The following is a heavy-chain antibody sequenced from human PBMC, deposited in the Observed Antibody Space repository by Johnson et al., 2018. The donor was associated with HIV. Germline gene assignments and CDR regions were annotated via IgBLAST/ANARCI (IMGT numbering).Heavy chain of an antibody. J-gene: IGHJ3*02. Sequence: VQLVESVGGVVQPGGSLRLSCAASGFTFSRYAMHWVRQAPGKGPEWVANINHDVSAIHYVDSVKGRFTISRDNAKNSLYLQMNSLRAEDTAVDYCARDTGGEYYNFWSGYARGRDAFDIWGQGTMVTVSS. D-gene: IGHD3-3*01. V-gene: IGHV3-7*01. CDR2: INHDVSAI. CDR1: GFTFSRYA. CDR3: ARDTGGEYYNFWSGYARGRDAFDI.